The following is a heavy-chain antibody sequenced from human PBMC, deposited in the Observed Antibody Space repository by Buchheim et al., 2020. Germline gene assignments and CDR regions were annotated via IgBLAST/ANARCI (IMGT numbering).Heavy chain of an antibody. Sequence: EVHLVESGGGLVKPGGSLRLSCTASGFTFSNAWMNWVRQTPGKGLEWVGRIKSKTDGGTTDYTAPVKGRFTISRDASTDTLYLQMNSLKPEDTAVYYCTTDNARTTSVDDAFDVWGQGT. J-gene: IGHJ3*01. CDR2: IKSKTDGGTT. CDR3: TTDNARTTSVDDAFDV. D-gene: IGHD1-7*01. CDR1: GFTFSNAW. V-gene: IGHV3-15*07.